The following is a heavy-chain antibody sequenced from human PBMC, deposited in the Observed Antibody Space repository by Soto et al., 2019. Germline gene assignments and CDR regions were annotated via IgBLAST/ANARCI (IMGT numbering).Heavy chain of an antibody. D-gene: IGHD2-2*01. V-gene: IGHV1-3*01. CDR1: GYTFTSYA. Sequence: QVQLVQSGAEVKKPGASVKVSCKASGYTFTSYAMHWVRQAPGQRLEWMGWINAGNGNTKYSQKFQRRVTITRDTSASTANMGLSSLRSEDTAVYYCARDLYCSSTSCHNDYWGQGTLVTVSS. J-gene: IGHJ4*02. CDR2: INAGNGNT. CDR3: ARDLYCSSTSCHNDY.